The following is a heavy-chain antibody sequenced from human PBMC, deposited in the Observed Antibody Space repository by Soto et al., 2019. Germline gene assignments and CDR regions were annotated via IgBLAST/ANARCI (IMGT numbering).Heavy chain of an antibody. D-gene: IGHD1-7*01. CDR1: GYTFTGYY. CDR3: ASRTTGWDYHGMDV. V-gene: IGHV1-2*02. J-gene: IGHJ6*02. Sequence: QVQLVQSGAGVKKPGASVKVSCKASGYTFTGYYMHWVRQAPGQGLEWMGRVTMTRATSISTAYMELGSLRSDDTAVYYCASRTTGWDYHGMDVWGQGTTVTVSS.